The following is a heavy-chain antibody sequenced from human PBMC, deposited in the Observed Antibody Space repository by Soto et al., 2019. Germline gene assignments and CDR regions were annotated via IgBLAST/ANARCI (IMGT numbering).Heavy chain of an antibody. D-gene: IGHD7-27*01. CDR2: IIPILGIA. CDR1: GGTFSSYT. V-gene: IGHV1-69*02. Sequence: SVKVSCKASGGTFSSYTISWVRQAPGQGLEWMGKIIPILGIANYAQKYQGRVTITADKSTSTAYMELSSLRSEFTSVYYCARTTGDLVYSSFDIWGQGTMVTVAS. CDR3: ARTTGDLVYSSFDI. J-gene: IGHJ3*02.